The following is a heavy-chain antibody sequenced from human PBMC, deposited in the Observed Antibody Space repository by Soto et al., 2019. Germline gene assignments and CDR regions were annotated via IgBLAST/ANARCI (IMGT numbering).Heavy chain of an antibody. CDR1: GFTFSSYA. V-gene: IGHV3-30-3*01. CDR3: ARDRSGLGSSMKDAFDI. J-gene: IGHJ3*02. Sequence: QVQLVESGGGVVQPGRSLRLSCAASGFTFSSYAMHWVRQAPGKGLEWVAVISYDGSNKYYADSVKGRFTISRDNSKNTLYLQINSLRAEDTAVYYCARDRSGLGSSMKDAFDIWGQGTMVTVSS. D-gene: IGHD1-26*01. CDR2: ISYDGSNK.